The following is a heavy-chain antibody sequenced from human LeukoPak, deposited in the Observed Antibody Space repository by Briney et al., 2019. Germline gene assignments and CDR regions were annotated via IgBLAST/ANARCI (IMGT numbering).Heavy chain of an antibody. J-gene: IGHJ3*02. V-gene: IGHV3-7*01. CDR2: IKQDGSEK. Sequence: PGGSLRLSCAASGFTFSSYWMTWVRQAPGKGLEWVANIKQDGSEKYYVDSVKGRFTISRDNAKSSLYLQMDSLRAEDTAVYYCVREGGGSFLDSFDIWGQGKLVTVSS. CDR3: VREGGGSFLDSFDI. D-gene: IGHD2-15*01. CDR1: GFTFSSYW.